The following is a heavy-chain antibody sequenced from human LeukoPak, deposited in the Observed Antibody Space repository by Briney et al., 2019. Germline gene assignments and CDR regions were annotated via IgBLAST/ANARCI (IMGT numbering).Heavy chain of an antibody. Sequence: GGSLRLSCTASGLTLSNNYMNWVRQAPGKGLEWVSSLYSGGSTYYADSTQGRFTISRDSSTNTVFLQISNLKIEDTAVYYCARGARSLRFFDFWGQGALVTVSS. CDR1: GLTLSNNY. V-gene: IGHV3-53*01. CDR2: LYSGGST. J-gene: IGHJ4*02. CDR3: ARGARSLRFFDF.